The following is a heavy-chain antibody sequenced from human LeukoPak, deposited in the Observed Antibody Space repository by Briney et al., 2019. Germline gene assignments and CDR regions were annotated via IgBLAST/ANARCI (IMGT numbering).Heavy chain of an antibody. J-gene: IGHJ6*03. V-gene: IGHV4-59*12. D-gene: IGHD3-10*01. CDR1: GGSISSYH. CDR3: ARGYYYGSGSPSSNMDV. Sequence: PSETLSLTCTVSGGSISSYHWNWIRQPPGKGLEWIGYIYYSGSTNYNPSLMSRLTISIDTSKNQFSLKLSSVTAADTAVYYCARGYYYGSGSPSSNMDVWGKGTTVTISS. CDR2: IYYSGST.